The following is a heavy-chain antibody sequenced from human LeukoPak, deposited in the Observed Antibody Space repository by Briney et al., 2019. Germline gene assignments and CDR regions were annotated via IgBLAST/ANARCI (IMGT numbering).Heavy chain of an antibody. D-gene: IGHD4-17*01. CDR3: ARGANFGDSGLDAFDI. CDR1: GGSISNYY. V-gene: IGHV4-59*01. J-gene: IGHJ3*02. CDR2: IYYSGTS. Sequence: SETLSLTCTVSGGSISNYYWSWIRQPPGKGLEWIGYIYYSGTSNYSPSLYSRVTMSVDTSKNQFSLKLTSVTAADTAVYYCARGANFGDSGLDAFDIWGQGTKVTVSS.